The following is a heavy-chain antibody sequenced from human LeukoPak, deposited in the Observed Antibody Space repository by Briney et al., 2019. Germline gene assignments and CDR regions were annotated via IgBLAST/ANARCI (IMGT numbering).Heavy chain of an antibody. Sequence: GGSLSLSCTASGFTFSDCDMNWVRQAPGKGLEWVSSISGRSTHIYYGDSVKGRFSISRDNAQNLVFLQMNSLRVEDTAVYYCVRAFPPLRTATAGDFWGQGVLVTVSS. CDR3: VRAFPPLRTATAGDF. J-gene: IGHJ4*02. CDR2: ISGRSTHI. D-gene: IGHD4-11*01. V-gene: IGHV3-21*06. CDR1: GFTFSDCD.